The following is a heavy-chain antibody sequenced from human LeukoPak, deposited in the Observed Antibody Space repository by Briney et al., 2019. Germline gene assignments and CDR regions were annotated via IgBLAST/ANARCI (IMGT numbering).Heavy chain of an antibody. CDR1: GDSVSSNSAA. Sequence: SQTLSLTCAISGDSVSSNSAAWNWIRQSPSRGLEWLGRTYYRSKWYNDYAVSVKSRITINPDTSKNQFSLQLNSVTPEDTAVYYCARDSPREQLEDGYYFDYWGQGTLVTVSS. D-gene: IGHD6-13*01. J-gene: IGHJ4*02. V-gene: IGHV6-1*01. CDR2: TYYRSKWYN. CDR3: ARDSPREQLEDGYYFDY.